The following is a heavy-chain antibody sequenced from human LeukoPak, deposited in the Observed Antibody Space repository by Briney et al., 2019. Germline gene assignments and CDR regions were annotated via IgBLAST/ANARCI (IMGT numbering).Heavy chain of an antibody. CDR3: APPVRLASDPSLYSYYTGA. CDR1: GFTFSSYA. D-gene: IGHD2-2*01. J-gene: IGHJ6*03. CDR2: ISGSGGST. Sequence: GGSLRLSCAASGFTFSSYAMSWVRQAPGKGLEWVSAISGSGGSTYYADSVKGRFTISRDNSKNTLYLQMNSLRAEDTAVYYFAPPVRLASDPSLYSYYTGAWGKGT. V-gene: IGHV3-23*01.